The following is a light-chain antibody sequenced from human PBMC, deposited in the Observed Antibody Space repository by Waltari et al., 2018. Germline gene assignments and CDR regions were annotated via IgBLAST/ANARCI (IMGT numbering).Light chain of an antibody. CDR3: QKSYNSPYT. J-gene: IGKJ2*01. CDR2: AAS. CDR1: QSISTY. V-gene: IGKV1-39*01. Sequence: DIQMTQSPSSLSASVRDRVTITCRASQSISTYLNWYQQRPGKAPKLLIYAASSLQSGVPSRFSGTGSETDFTLTISSLQPEDFATYYCQKSYNSPYTFGQGTKLEIK.